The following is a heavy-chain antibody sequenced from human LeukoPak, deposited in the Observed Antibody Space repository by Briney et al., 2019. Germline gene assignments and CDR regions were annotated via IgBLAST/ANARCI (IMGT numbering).Heavy chain of an antibody. CDR1: GFTFSNYW. V-gene: IGHV3-74*01. CDR2: INERATII. CDR3: VRDLILVWTPGDDFDH. J-gene: IGHJ4*02. D-gene: IGHD3-16*01. Sequence: RGGSLRLSCAASGFTFSNYWLHWVRQAPGKGLEWVSRINERATIISYADSVKGRFTISRENARNTLYLQMNSLTAEDTAAYYCVRDLILVWTPGDDFDHWGQGTLVTVSS.